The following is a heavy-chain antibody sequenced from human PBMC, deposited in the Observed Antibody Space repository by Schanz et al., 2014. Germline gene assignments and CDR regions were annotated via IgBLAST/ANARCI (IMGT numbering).Heavy chain of an antibody. D-gene: IGHD3-10*01. Sequence: EVQLVESGGGLVQPGGSLRLSCTASGFTFSSYSMNWVRQAPGKGLEWVSYVSRSTPDIYYADSVKGRFTMSRDNAKNSGFRQMNSLRAEDTAVYYCAKGRFGELSAFDIWGQGTMVTVSS. CDR1: GFTFSSYS. V-gene: IGHV3-48*01. J-gene: IGHJ3*02. CDR2: VSRSTPDI. CDR3: AKGRFGELSAFDI.